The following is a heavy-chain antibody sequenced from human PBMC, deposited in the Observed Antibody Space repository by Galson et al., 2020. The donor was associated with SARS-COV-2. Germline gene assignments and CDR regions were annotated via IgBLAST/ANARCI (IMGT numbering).Heavy chain of an antibody. J-gene: IGHJ4*02. CDR3: ARVARPYYYDSSGYELTSFDY. CDR2: INAGNGNT. Sequence: ASVKVSCKASGYTFTSYAMHWVRQDPGQRLEWMGWINAGNGNTKYSQKFQGRVTITRDTSASTAYMELSSLRSEDTAVYYCARVARPYYYDSSGYELTSFDYWGQGTLVTVSS. CDR1: GYTFTSYA. V-gene: IGHV1-3*01. D-gene: IGHD3-22*01.